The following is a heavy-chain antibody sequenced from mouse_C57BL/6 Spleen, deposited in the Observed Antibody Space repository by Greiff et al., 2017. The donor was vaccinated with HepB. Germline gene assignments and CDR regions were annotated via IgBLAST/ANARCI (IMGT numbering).Heavy chain of an antibody. CDR2: IDPEDGDT. CDR1: GFNIKDYY. J-gene: IGHJ4*01. CDR3: ASGDSSGYDYAMDY. V-gene: IGHV14-2*01. Sequence: VQLQQSGAELVKPGASVKLSCTASGFNIKDYYMHWVKQRPEQGLEWIGRIDPEDGDTKYAPKFQGKATITAETSSNTAYLQRSSLTSEDSAVYYCASGDSSGYDYAMDYWGQGTSVTVSS. D-gene: IGHD3-2*02.